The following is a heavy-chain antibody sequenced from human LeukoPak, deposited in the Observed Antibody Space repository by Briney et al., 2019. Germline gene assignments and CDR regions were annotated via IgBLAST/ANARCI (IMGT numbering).Heavy chain of an antibody. CDR2: IYCSGST. CDR1: GGSISSYY. CDR3: ARQDCSGGSCYFQH. V-gene: IGHV4-59*08. J-gene: IGHJ1*01. Sequence: SETLSLTCTVSGGSISSYYWSWIRQPPGKGLEWIGYIYCSGSTNYNPSLKSRVTISVDTSKNQFSLKLSSVTAADTAVYYCARQDCSGGSCYFQHWGQGTLVTVSS. D-gene: IGHD2-15*01.